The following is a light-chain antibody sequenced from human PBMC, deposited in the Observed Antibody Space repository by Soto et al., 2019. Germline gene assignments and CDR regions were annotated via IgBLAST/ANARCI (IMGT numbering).Light chain of an antibody. J-gene: IGKJ4*01. CDR3: HQYVTSPLT. CDR1: QSVSSTY. Sequence: EIVLTQSPGTLSLSPGGRATLSCRASQSVSSTYLAWYQQKPGQAPRLLIYSASSRAAGIPDRFSGSGSGTDFTLTISRLEPEDFAVYYCHQYVTSPLTFGGGTKVEIK. V-gene: IGKV3-20*01. CDR2: SAS.